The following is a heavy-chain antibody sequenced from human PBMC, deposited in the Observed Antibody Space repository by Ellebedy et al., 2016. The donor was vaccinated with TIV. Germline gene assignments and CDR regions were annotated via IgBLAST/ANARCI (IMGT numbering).Heavy chain of an antibody. V-gene: IGHV3-30*18. Sequence: PGGSLRLSCAASGFTFSSYSMHWVRQAPGKGLEWVAALSYDGSNEYYGDSVKGRFTIYRDSSKKTLYLQMNSLRAEDTAVYYCAKPTVGHCISTICYVFDYWGQGTLVTISS. D-gene: IGHD2-2*01. CDR3: AKPTVGHCISTICYVFDY. CDR1: GFTFSSYS. J-gene: IGHJ4*02. CDR2: LSYDGSNE.